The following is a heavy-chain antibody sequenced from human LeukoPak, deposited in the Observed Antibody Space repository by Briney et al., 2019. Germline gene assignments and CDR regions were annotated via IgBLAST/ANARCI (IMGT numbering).Heavy chain of an antibody. Sequence: GGSLRLSCAASGFTVSSNYMTWARQAPGKGLEWVSVIFGGGSTYYADSVKGRFTISRDNSKNTLFLQMNSLRVEDTAVYYCARGPGGYDNWGQGTLVTVSS. CDR3: ARGPGGYDN. CDR1: GFTVSSNY. J-gene: IGHJ4*02. V-gene: IGHV3-66*01. CDR2: IFGGGST. D-gene: IGHD3-16*01.